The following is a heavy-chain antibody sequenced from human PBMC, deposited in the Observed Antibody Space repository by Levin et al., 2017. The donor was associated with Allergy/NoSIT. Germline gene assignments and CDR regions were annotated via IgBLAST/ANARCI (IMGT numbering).Heavy chain of an antibody. V-gene: IGHV1-8*01. D-gene: IGHD3-3*01. J-gene: IGHJ6*03. Sequence: ASVKVSCKASGYTFTSYDINWVRQATGQGLEWMGWMNPNSGNTGYAQKFQGRVTMTRNTSISTAYMELSSLRSEDTAVYYCARAQYDFWSGYYSYYYYYMDVWGKGTTVTVSS. CDR3: ARAQYDFWSGYYSYYYYYMDV. CDR1: GYTFTSYD. CDR2: MNPNSGNT.